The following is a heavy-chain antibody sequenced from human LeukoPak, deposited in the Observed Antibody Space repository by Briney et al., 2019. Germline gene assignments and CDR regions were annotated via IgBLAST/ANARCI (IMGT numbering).Heavy chain of an antibody. Sequence: GGSLRLSCAASGFTFSSYAMSWVRQAPGKGLEWVSAISGSGGSTYYADSVKGRFTISRDNSKNTLYLQMNSLRAEDTAVYYCAKDRDTAMVTYYYYGMDVWGQGTTVTASS. J-gene: IGHJ6*02. V-gene: IGHV3-23*01. CDR3: AKDRDTAMVTYYYYGMDV. D-gene: IGHD5-18*01. CDR2: ISGSGGST. CDR1: GFTFSSYA.